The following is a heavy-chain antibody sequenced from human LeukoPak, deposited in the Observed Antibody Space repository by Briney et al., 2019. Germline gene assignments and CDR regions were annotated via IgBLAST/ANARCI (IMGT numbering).Heavy chain of an antibody. V-gene: IGHV3-30*04. Sequence: PGRSLRLSCAASGFTFSSYAMHWVRQAPGKGLEWVAVISYDGSNKYYADSVKGRFTISRDNSKNTLYLQMNSLRAEDTAVYYCAAALEMASYEGFFDIWGQGTMVTVSS. CDR2: ISYDGSNK. CDR1: GFTFSSYA. J-gene: IGHJ3*02. CDR3: AAALEMASYEGFFDI. D-gene: IGHD5-24*01.